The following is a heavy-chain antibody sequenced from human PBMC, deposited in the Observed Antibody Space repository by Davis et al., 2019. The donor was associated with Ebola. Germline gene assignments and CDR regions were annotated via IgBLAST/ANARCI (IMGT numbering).Heavy chain of an antibody. CDR1: GFTFSGSA. D-gene: IGHD6-19*01. CDR3: TRLGGQVPGMDV. CDR2: IRSKANSYAT. V-gene: IGHV3-73*01. Sequence: PGGSLRLSCAASGFTFSGSAMHWVRQASGKGLEWVGRIRSKANSYATAYAASVKGRFTISRDDSKNTAYLQMNSLKTEDTAVYYCTRLGGQVPGMDVWGQGTTVTVSS. J-gene: IGHJ6*02.